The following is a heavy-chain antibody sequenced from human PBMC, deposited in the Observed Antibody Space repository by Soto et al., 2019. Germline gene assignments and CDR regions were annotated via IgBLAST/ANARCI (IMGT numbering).Heavy chain of an antibody. CDR2: ISFSDGGT. CDR3: VREYTAWPLAYGLDV. D-gene: IGHD2-2*02. CDR1: GFTFSSYA. V-gene: IGHV3-23*01. J-gene: IGHJ6*02. Sequence: GGSLRLSCAASGFTFSSYAMTWVRQAPGKGLEWVSSISFSDGGTYYADSVKGRLTISRDNSKNTLFLQMNSLRAEDTAVHYCVREYTAWPLAYGLDVWGQGTTVTVS.